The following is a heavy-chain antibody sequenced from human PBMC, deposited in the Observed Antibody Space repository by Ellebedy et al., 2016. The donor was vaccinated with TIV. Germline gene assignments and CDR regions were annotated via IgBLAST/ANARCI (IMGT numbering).Heavy chain of an antibody. CDR3: ARDRIAVADNWFDP. Sequence: GESLKISCAASGFNFRGYWMGWVRQAPGKGLEWVASIKQDGSEELYVDSVRGRFTISRDDAKNSLYLQMSSLRDEDTALYYCARDRIAVADNWFDPWGQGTLVTVSS. CDR2: IKQDGSEE. V-gene: IGHV3-7*01. J-gene: IGHJ5*02. CDR1: GFNFRGYW. D-gene: IGHD6-19*01.